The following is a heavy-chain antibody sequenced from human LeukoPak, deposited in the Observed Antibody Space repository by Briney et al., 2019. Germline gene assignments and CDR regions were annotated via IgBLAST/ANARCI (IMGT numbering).Heavy chain of an antibody. CDR2: ISWDGGST. D-gene: IGHD2-15*01. V-gene: IGHV3-43*01. Sequence: GGSLRLSCAASGFTFDDYTTHWVRQAPGKGLEWVSLISWDGGSTYYADSVKGRFTISRDNSKNSLYLQMNSLRTEDTALYYCAKDMLSGVAVPSGGYFDYWGQGTLVTVSS. J-gene: IGHJ4*02. CDR1: GFTFDDYT. CDR3: AKDMLSGVAVPSGGYFDY.